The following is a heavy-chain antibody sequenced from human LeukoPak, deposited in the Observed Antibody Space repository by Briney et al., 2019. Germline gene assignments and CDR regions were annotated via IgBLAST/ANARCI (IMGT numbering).Heavy chain of an antibody. CDR3: ARDVMGIDSSGYYYTKYYFDY. J-gene: IGHJ4*02. D-gene: IGHD3-22*01. CDR1: GFTFSSYG. Sequence: GRSLRLSCAASGFTFSSYGMHWVRQAPGKGLEWVAVISYDGSNKYYADSVKGRFTNSRDNSKNTLYLQMNSLRAEDTAVYYCARDVMGIDSSGYYYTKYYFDYWGQGTLVTVSS. CDR2: ISYDGSNK. V-gene: IGHV3-30*03.